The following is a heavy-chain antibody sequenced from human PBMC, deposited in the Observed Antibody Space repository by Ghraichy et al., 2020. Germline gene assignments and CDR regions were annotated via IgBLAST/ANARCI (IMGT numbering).Heavy chain of an antibody. V-gene: IGHV4-39*07. CDR1: VGSISSSSYY. J-gene: IGHJ4*02. Sequence: ESLNISCTVSVGSISSSSYYWGWIRQPPGKGLEWIGSIYYSGSTYYNPSLKSRVTISVDTSKNQFSLKLSSVTAADTAVYYCARDETYYYGSGSPTDYWGQGTLVTVSS. CDR2: IYYSGST. CDR3: ARDETYYYGSGSPTDY. D-gene: IGHD3-10*01.